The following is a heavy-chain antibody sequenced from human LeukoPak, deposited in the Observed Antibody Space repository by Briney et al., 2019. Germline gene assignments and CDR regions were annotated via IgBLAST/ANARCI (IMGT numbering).Heavy chain of an antibody. D-gene: IGHD2-2*01. CDR3: ARAPTVLVGYCSSSSCQADY. CDR2: ISGSGGST. V-gene: IGHV3-23*01. J-gene: IGHJ4*02. CDR1: GFTFSSYA. Sequence: GGSLRLSCAASGFTFSSYAMSWVRQAPGKGLEWVSAISGSGGSTYYADSVKGRFTISRDNSKNSLYLQMNSLRVEDTAVYYCARAPTVLVGYCSSSSCQADYWGQGTLVTVSS.